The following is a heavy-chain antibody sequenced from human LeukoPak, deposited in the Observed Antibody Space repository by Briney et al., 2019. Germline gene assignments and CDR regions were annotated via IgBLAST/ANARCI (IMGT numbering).Heavy chain of an antibody. CDR2: INWNGGST. V-gene: IGHV3-20*04. D-gene: IGHD3-9*01. CDR1: GFTFDDYG. CDR3: ARDGAFTGPHWWFDL. J-gene: IGHJ2*01. Sequence: GGSLRLSCAASGFTFDDYGMSWVRQAPGKGLEWVSGINWNGGSTGYADSVKGRFTISRDNAKNSVYLQMNSLTVEDTAMYYCARDGAFTGPHWWFDLGGRGPLVIVPS.